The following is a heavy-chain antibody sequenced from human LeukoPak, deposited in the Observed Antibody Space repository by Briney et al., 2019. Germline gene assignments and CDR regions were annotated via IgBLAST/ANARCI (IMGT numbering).Heavy chain of an antibody. CDR3: ARGRIGSSYYYFDY. V-gene: IGHV3-7*02. D-gene: IGHD3-10*01. Sequence: GGSLRLSCAASGFTFSSYWMSWVRQAPGKGLEWVANIKQDGSEKYYVDSVKGRFTISRDNAKNSLYLQMNSLRAEDTAVYYCARGRIGSSYYYFDYWGQGAVVTVSS. CDR2: IKQDGSEK. CDR1: GFTFSSYW. J-gene: IGHJ4*02.